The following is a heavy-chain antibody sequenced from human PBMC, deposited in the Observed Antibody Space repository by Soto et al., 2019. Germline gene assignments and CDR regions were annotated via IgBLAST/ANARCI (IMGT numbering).Heavy chain of an antibody. J-gene: IGHJ6*02. CDR2: LIPIFGTA. V-gene: IGHV1-69*13. Sequence: SVKVSCKASGGTLSSYATSWVRQAPGQGLEWMGVLIPIFGTANYAQKFQGRVTITEDESTSTAYMELSSMRSVDTAVYYCARVVGPSIAARLAPHYYYYGMDVWGQGTTVTVSS. CDR1: GGTLSSYA. D-gene: IGHD6-6*01. CDR3: ARVVGPSIAARLAPHYYYYGMDV.